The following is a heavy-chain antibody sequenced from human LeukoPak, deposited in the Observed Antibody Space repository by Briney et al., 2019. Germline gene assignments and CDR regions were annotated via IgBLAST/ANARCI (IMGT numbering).Heavy chain of an antibody. CDR3: ARQKQSHGNFDY. D-gene: IGHD1-26*01. Sequence: GSLRLSCAASGFTVSSYAMHWVRQPIGKGLEWVSALGIAGDTFYPGSVKGRFTISREKAKKSLYLQMNSLRAEDTAMYYCARQKQSHGNFDYWGQGTLVTVSS. CDR2: LGIAGDT. V-gene: IGHV3-13*01. CDR1: GFTVSSYA. J-gene: IGHJ4*02.